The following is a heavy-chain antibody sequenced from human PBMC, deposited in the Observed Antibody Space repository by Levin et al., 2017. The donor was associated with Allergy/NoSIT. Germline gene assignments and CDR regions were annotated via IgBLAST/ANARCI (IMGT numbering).Heavy chain of an antibody. D-gene: IGHD6-19*01. CDR2: ISASGNNI. J-gene: IGHJ4*02. CDR3: AQVRGAVPWRGFDS. V-gene: IGHV3-23*01. CDR1: GFTFSNYA. Sequence: GGSLRLSCAASGFTFSNYAMSWVRQAPGKGLEWVSGISASGNNIYYADSVKGQFTISRDDSKNTLYLRMNNLLAEDTAVYYCAQVRGAVPWRGFDSWGQGTLVTVPS.